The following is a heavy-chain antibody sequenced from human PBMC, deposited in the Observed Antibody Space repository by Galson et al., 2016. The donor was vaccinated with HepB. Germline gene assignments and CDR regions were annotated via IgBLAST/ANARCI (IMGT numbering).Heavy chain of an antibody. CDR3: GRDGTGPSSAWGIADY. V-gene: IGHV3-7*03. CDR1: GFTFENYW. J-gene: IGHJ4*02. Sequence: SLRLSCAASGFTFENYWMSWVRQAPGKGLEWVADIKQDGSQKYYLDSVKGRFTISGDNAKNSLFLQMNSLVAEDTAVYYCGRDGTGPSSAWGIADYWGQGTLVTVSS. D-gene: IGHD6-19*01. CDR2: IKQDGSQK.